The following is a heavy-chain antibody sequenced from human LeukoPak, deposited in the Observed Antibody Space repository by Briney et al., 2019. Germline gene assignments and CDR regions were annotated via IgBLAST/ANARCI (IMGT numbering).Heavy chain of an antibody. CDR1: GGTFSSYA. V-gene: IGHV1-69*05. Sequence: SVKVSCKASGGTFSSYAISWVRQAPGQGLEWMGGIIPIFGTANYAQKFQGRVTITTDESTSTAYMELNSLKTEDTAVYYCTTGPYGDYVGVYYYYGMDVWGQGTTVTVSS. J-gene: IGHJ6*02. CDR3: TTGPYGDYVGVYYYYGMDV. CDR2: IIPIFGTA. D-gene: IGHD4-17*01.